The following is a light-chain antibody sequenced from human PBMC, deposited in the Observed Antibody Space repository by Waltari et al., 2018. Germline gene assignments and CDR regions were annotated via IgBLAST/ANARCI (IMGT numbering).Light chain of an antibody. CDR1: SNDVGGYNS. J-gene: IGLJ2*01. CDR2: DVS. Sequence: QSALTQPASVSGSPGQSVTIFGAGTSNDVGGYNSVPWYHEHPGHAPRVIIYDVSDRPSGVSDRFSGSKSGNTASLTISGLQAEDEADYYCSSQSSNDVVLFGGGTKLTVL. CDR3: SSQSSNDVVL. V-gene: IGLV2-14*01.